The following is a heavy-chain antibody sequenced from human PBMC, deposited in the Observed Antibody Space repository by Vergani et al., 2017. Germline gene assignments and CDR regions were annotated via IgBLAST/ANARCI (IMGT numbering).Heavy chain of an antibody. CDR1: GITLKNAW. Sequence: EVQVVESGGSLIKPGGSLRLSCVVSGITLKNAWINWVRQAPGKGLEWIGRIRSKNDGGTADYAAPLKGRFTISRDDSKDSAFLLVNNLKTEDTAVYFCYTDYHDYWGQGTLVTVSS. CDR2: IRSKNDGGTA. J-gene: IGHJ4*02. D-gene: IGHD2-2*02. CDR3: YTDYHDY. V-gene: IGHV3-15*01.